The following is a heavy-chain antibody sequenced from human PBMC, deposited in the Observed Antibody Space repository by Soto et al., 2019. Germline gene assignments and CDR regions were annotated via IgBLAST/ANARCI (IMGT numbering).Heavy chain of an antibody. CDR2: ISEKGGTI. J-gene: IGHJ4*02. CDR3: AKPSVINHFGVVTKKHFDY. Sequence: GGSLRLSCAASGFTFSSYVMSWVRQAPGKGLEWVSVISEKGGTIYYADSAKGRFTISRDNSKNTLYLQMNNLRAEDTAIYYCAKPSVINHFGVVTKKHFDYWGQGTLVTVSS. CDR1: GFTFSSYV. V-gene: IGHV3-23*01. D-gene: IGHD3-3*01.